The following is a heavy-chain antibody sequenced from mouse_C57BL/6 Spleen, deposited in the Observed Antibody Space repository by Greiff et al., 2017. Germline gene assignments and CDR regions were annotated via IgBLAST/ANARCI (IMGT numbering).Heavy chain of an antibody. V-gene: IGHV5-17*01. Sequence: EVKLVESGGGLVKPGGSLKLSCAASGFTFRDYGMHWVRQAPEKGLEWVAYISSGSSNIYYADTVKGRFTISRDNAKNPLFLQMTSLRSEDTAMYYCARAGTDYWGQGTTLTVSS. J-gene: IGHJ2*01. D-gene: IGHD3-3*01. CDR3: ARAGTDY. CDR2: ISSGSSNI. CDR1: GFTFRDYG.